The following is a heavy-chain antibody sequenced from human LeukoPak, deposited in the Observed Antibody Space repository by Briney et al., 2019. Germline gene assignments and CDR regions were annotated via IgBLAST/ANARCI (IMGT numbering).Heavy chain of an antibody. V-gene: IGHV4-39*07. Sequence: SETLSLTCTVSGGSISSSSYYWGWIRQPPGKGLEWIGSIYCSGSTYYNPSLKSRVTISVDTPKNQFSLKLSSVTAADTAVYYCARTTPYYYGSGSYNDYWGQGTLVTVSS. J-gene: IGHJ4*02. D-gene: IGHD3-10*01. CDR2: IYCSGST. CDR1: GGSISSSSYY. CDR3: ARTTPYYYGSGSYNDY.